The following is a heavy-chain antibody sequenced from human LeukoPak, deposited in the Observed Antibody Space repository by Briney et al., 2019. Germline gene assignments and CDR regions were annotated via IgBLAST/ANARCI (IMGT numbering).Heavy chain of an antibody. CDR2: ITGNGGMI. J-gene: IGHJ4*02. D-gene: IGHD1-26*01. Sequence: GGSLRFSCAGSGFTFRTYAMDWVRQVPGKRLEWVAGITGNGGMIRYADSVKGRFTISRDNSKNTLYLQMNSLRVEDTAVYYCAKDRVPDGMWEIDSWGQGAPVTVSS. CDR3: AKDRVPDGMWEIDS. V-gene: IGHV3-23*01. CDR1: GFTFRTYA.